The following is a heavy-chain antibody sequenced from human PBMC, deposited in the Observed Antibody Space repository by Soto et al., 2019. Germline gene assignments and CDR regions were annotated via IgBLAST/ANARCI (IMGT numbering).Heavy chain of an antibody. CDR3: ARGVGCSSTSCYSGSRVDYYYGMDV. CDR2: IIPIFGTA. J-gene: IGHJ6*02. V-gene: IGHV1-69*06. Sequence: QVQLVQTGAEVKKPGSSVKVSCKASGGTFSSYAISWVRQAPGQGLEWMGGIIPIFGTANYAQKFQGRVKITADKSTSTAYMELSSLRSEDTAVYYCARGVGCSSTSCYSGSRVDYYYGMDVWGQGTTVTVSS. D-gene: IGHD2-2*01. CDR1: GGTFSSYA.